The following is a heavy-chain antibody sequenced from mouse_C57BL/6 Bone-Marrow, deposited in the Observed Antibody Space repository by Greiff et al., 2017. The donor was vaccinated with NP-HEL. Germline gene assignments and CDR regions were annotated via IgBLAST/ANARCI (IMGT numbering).Heavy chain of an antibody. J-gene: IGHJ1*03. CDR2: ISSGGSYT. CDR1: GFTFSSYG. D-gene: IGHD1-1*01. V-gene: IGHV5-6*01. Sequence: EVQGVESGGDLVKPGGSLKLSCAASGFTFSSYGMSWVRQTPDKRLEWVATISSGGSYTNYTDSVKGRFTISRDNAKNTLYLQMSSLKSEDTSMYYCARTRYYYGSNWYFDVWGTGTTVTVSS. CDR3: ARTRYYYGSNWYFDV.